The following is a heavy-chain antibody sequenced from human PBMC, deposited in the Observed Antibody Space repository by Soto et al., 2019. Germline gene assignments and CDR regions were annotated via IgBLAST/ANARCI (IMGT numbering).Heavy chain of an antibody. Sequence: SQTLSLTCAISGDSVSSNSAAWNWIRQSPSRGLEWLGRTYYRSKWYNDYAVSVKSRITIKPDTSKNQFSLQLNSVTPEDTAVYYCARGYCSGGSCYAGEGDDAFDIWGQGTMVTVSS. CDR3: ARGYCSGGSCYAGEGDDAFDI. CDR1: GDSVSSNSAA. V-gene: IGHV6-1*01. D-gene: IGHD2-15*01. CDR2: TYYRSKWYN. J-gene: IGHJ3*02.